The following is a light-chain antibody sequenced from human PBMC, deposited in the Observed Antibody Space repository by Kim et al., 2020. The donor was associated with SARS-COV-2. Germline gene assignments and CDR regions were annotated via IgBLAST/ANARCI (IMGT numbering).Light chain of an antibody. V-gene: IGLV9-49*01. J-gene: IGLJ1*01. CDR1: RGYRNCH. Sequence: CTLSRGYRNCHVDWYQQRSGKGPLFVMRVGPGGMVGSKGDGVPDRFSVWGSGLKRYLTIKNIQEEDESDFHCGADHGSGSNFVYVFGPGTKVTVL. CDR3: GADHGSGSNFVYV. CDR2: VGPGGMVG.